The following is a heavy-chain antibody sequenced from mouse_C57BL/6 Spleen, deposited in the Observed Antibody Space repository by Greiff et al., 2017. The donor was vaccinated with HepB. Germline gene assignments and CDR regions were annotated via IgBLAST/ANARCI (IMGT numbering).Heavy chain of an antibody. Sequence: QVQLQQPGAELVRPGSSVKLSCKASGYTFTSYWMDWVKQRPGQGLEWIGNIYPSDSETHYNQKFKDKATLTVDKSSSTAYMQLSSLTSEDSAVYYCARRGSPYWYFDVWGTGTTVTVSS. CDR3: ARRGSPYWYFDV. CDR2: IYPSDSET. V-gene: IGHV1-61*01. D-gene: IGHD1-1*01. CDR1: GYTFTSYW. J-gene: IGHJ1*03.